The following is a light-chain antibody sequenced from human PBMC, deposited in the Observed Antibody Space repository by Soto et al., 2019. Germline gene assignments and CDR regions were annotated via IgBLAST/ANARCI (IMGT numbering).Light chain of an antibody. CDR3: IQSTRWYT. J-gene: IGKJ2*01. CDR1: QSLVYSDGHTY. Sequence: DVVMTQSPLSLPVTLGQPASISCRSSQSLVYSDGHTYLNWFQQRPGQSPRRLIYKVSNRASGVPDRFSGSGSGTDFTLEISRVEAEDVGVYYCIQSTRWYTVGQGTKPEIK. CDR2: KVS. V-gene: IGKV2-30*01.